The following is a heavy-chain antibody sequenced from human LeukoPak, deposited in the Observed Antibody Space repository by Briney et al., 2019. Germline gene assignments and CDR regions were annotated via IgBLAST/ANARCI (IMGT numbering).Heavy chain of an antibody. CDR2: ISYDGSNK. J-gene: IGHJ6*02. CDR3: AILIMDV. V-gene: IGHV3-30*03. Sequence: PGGSLRLSCAASGFTFSSYGMHWVRQAPGKGLEWVAVISYDGSNKYYADSVKGRFTISRDNSKNTLYLQMNSLRAEDTAVYYCAILIMDVWGQGTTVTVSS. CDR1: GFTFSSYG.